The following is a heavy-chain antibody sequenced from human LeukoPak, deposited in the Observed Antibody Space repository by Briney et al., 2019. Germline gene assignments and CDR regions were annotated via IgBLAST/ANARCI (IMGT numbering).Heavy chain of an antibody. Sequence: SETLSLTCAVSGGSISSGGFAWSWVRQPPGKGLEWIAYMYHSGSIYYNPSLKSRLSVFEDTSRNQFSLNLTSVTAADTAVYYCARALYSSTWYWALSYWGQGALVTVSS. CDR2: MYHSGSI. D-gene: IGHD6-19*01. J-gene: IGHJ4*02. V-gene: IGHV4-30-4*07. CDR1: GGSISSGGFA. CDR3: ARALYSSTWYWALSY.